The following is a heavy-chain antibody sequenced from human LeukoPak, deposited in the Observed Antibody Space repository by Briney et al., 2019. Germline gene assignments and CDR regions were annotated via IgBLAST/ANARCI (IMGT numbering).Heavy chain of an antibody. CDR1: GFTFSSYG. V-gene: IGHV3-23*01. D-gene: IGHD5-12*01. CDR2: ISGSGGST. J-gene: IGHJ4*02. Sequence: GGSLRLSCAASGFTFSSYGMSWVRQAPGKGLEWVSAISGSGGSTYYADSVKGRFTISRDNSKNTLYLQMNSLRAEDTAVYYCAKVRDSGYDFGSYYWGQGTLVTVSS. CDR3: AKVRDSGYDFGSYY.